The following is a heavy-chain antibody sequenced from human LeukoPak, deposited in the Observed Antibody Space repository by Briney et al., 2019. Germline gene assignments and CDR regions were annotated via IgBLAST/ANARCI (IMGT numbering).Heavy chain of an antibody. CDR3: AKRGSSWYANY. CDR1: GFTFSDYY. J-gene: IGHJ4*02. Sequence: PGGSLRLSCAASGFTFSDYYMFWIRQAPGKGLEWVSYTSSSGSTTYYADSVKGRFTSSRDNAKNSLYLQMNSLRAEDTAVYYCAKRGSSWYANYWGQGTLVTVSS. CDR2: TSSSGSTT. V-gene: IGHV3-11*01. D-gene: IGHD6-13*01.